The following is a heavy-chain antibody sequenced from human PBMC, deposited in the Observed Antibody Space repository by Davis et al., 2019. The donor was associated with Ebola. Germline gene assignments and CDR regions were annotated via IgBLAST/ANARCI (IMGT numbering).Heavy chain of an antibody. J-gene: IGHJ6*02. CDR1: GFIFSSHA. V-gene: IGHV3-23*01. Sequence: GESLKISCAASGFIFSSHAMSWVRQAPGKGLEWVSGITGSTGTTFYADPVRGRFTISRDNSKNTLYLQMNSLRAKDTAVYYCAKDLHSGYYYDSSGYLPGGYYYGMDVWGQGTTVTVSS. D-gene: IGHD3-22*01. CDR3: AKDLHSGYYYDSSGYLPGGYYYGMDV. CDR2: ITGSTGTT.